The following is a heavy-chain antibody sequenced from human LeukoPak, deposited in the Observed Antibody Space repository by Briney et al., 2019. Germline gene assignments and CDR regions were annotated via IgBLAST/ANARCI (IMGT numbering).Heavy chain of an antibody. D-gene: IGHD5-18*01. Sequence: GGSLRLSCEASGFTFSIYAMSWVRQAPGKGLEWVSAISGSGGSTYYTDSVKGRFTISRDNFKNTLYLQMNSLGAEDTAVYYCAKEISRDTAMVYYFDYWGQGTLVTVSS. CDR3: AKEISRDTAMVYYFDY. J-gene: IGHJ4*02. V-gene: IGHV3-23*01. CDR1: GFTFSIYA. CDR2: ISGSGGST.